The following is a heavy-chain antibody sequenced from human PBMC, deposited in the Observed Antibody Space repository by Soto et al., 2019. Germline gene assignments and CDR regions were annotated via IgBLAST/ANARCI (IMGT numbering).Heavy chain of an antibody. D-gene: IGHD2-2*03. V-gene: IGHV3-33*01. J-gene: IGHJ6*02. Sequence: QVQLVESGGGVVQPGRSLRLSCAASGFTFSSYGMHWVRQAPGKGLEWVAVIWYDGSNKYYADSLKGRFTISRDNSKNTLYLQMNSLRAEDTAVYYCASSGYCSSTSCQPYYYYGMDVWGQGTTVTVSS. CDR3: ASSGYCSSTSCQPYYYYGMDV. CDR1: GFTFSSYG. CDR2: IWYDGSNK.